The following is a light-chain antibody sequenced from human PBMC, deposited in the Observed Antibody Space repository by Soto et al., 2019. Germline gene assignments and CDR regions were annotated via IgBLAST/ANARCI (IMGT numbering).Light chain of an antibody. CDR3: NSYTSSTTLV. J-gene: IGLJ2*01. CDR1: SSNIGAGFD. Sequence: QSVLTQPPSVSGAPGQRVTISCTGSSSNIGAGFDVHWYHQIAGTAPKLLIYGNSNRPSGVSNRFSGSKSGNTASLTISGLQAEDEADYYCNSYTSSTTLVFGGGTKLTVL. V-gene: IGLV1-40*01. CDR2: GNS.